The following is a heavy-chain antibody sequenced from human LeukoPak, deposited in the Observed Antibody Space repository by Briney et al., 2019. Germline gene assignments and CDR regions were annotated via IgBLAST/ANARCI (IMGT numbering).Heavy chain of an antibody. J-gene: IGHJ6*02. V-gene: IGHV4-34*01. D-gene: IGHD5-18*01. CDR1: GGSFSGYY. Sequence: SETLSLTCAVYGGSFSGYYWSWIRQPPGKGQEWIGEINHSGSTNYNPSLKSRVTISVDTSKNQFSLKLSSVTAADTAVYYCARGGTAMVYIDYYYYGMDVWGQGTTVTVSS. CDR3: ARGGTAMVYIDYYYYGMDV. CDR2: INHSGST.